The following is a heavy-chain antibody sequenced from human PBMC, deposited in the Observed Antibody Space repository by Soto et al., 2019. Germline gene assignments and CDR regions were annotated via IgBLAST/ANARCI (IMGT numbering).Heavy chain of an antibody. CDR1: GYTFSSYG. Sequence: QVQLVQSGAEVKKPGASVKVSCKASGYTFSSYGISWVRQAPGQGLEWMGWISGYNGNTNYAQKLQGRVTMTIDTSTSTGYMELRRLRCDDTAVYYCARDRGGDGMDVWGQGTTVTVSS. J-gene: IGHJ6*02. CDR2: ISGYNGNT. D-gene: IGHD3-16*01. CDR3: ARDRGGDGMDV. V-gene: IGHV1-18*01.